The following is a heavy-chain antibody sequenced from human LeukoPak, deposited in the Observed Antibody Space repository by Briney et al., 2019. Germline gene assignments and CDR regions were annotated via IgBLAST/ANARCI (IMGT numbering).Heavy chain of an antibody. CDR1: GYSFTSYW. J-gene: IGHJ4*02. CDR2: IYPGDSDT. D-gene: IGHD2-2*01. Sequence: HGESLKISCKGSGYSFTSYWIAWVRQMPGKGLEWMGLIYPGDSDTRYSPSFQGQVTISADKSISTAYLQWSSLQASDTAKYYCARRKDCSSTNCRDYWGQGTLVTVSS. V-gene: IGHV5-51*01. CDR3: ARRKDCSSTNCRDY.